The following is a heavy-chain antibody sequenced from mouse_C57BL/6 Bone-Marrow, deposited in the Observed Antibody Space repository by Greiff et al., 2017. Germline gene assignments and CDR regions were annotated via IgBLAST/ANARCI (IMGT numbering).Heavy chain of an antibody. CDR3: ARRRITTGYYYAMDY. V-gene: IGHV1-82*01. Sequence: VKLMESGPELVKPGASVKISCKASGYAFSSSWMNWVKQRPGKGLEWIGRIYPGDGDTNYNGKFKGKATLTADKSSSTAYMQLSSLTSEDSAVYFCARRRITTGYYYAMDYWGQGTSVTVSS. J-gene: IGHJ4*01. CDR1: GYAFSSSW. D-gene: IGHD2-4*01. CDR2: IYPGDGDT.